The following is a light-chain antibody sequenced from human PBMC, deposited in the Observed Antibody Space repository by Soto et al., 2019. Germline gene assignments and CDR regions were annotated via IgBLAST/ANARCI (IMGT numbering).Light chain of an antibody. CDR3: QQYGSSFT. J-gene: IGKJ3*01. V-gene: IGKV3-20*01. Sequence: ETVLTQSPGTLSLSPGERATLSCRASQSVSSSYLAWYQQKPGQAPRLLIFGASSRATGVPDRFSGSGSGTDFTLTISRLDPEDIAVYYCQQYGSSFTFGPGTKVDIK. CDR2: GAS. CDR1: QSVSSSY.